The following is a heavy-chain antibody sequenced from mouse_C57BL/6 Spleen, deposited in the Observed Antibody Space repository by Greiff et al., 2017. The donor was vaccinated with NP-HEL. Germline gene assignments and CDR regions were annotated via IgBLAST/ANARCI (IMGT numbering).Heavy chain of an antibody. CDR2: ISYSGST. V-gene: IGHV3-8*01. CDR3: ARCGGYYAHFDY. D-gene: IGHD2-3*01. J-gene: IGHJ2*01. Sequence: EVKLQESGPGLAKPSQTLSLTCSVSGYSITSDYWNWIRKFPGNKLEYMGYISYSGSTYYNPSLKSRISLTRDTSTNQYYLQLNSVTTEDTSTYYSARCGGYYAHFDYWGQGTTLTVSS. CDR1: GYSITSDY.